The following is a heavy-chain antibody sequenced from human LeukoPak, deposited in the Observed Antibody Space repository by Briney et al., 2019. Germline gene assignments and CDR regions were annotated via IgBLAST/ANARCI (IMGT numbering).Heavy chain of an antibody. V-gene: IGHV3-73*01. Sequence: GGSLRLSCAASGFTFSNAWMSWVRQAPGKGLEWVGRIRSKANSYATTYAASVKGRFTISRDDSKNTAYLQMNSLKTEDTAVYYCTREVVIFYYYYMDVWGTGTTVTVSS. CDR1: GFTFSNAW. J-gene: IGHJ6*03. CDR2: IRSKANSYAT. CDR3: TREVVIFYYYYMDV. D-gene: IGHD3-22*01.